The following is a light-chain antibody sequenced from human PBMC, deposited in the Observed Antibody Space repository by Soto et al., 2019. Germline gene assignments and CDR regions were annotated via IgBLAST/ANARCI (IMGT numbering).Light chain of an antibody. J-gene: IGKJ1*01. CDR2: GAS. Sequence: EIVLTQSPGTLSLSPGEIATLSCRASQSVSSTYLSWYRQKPGQAPRLLIYGASSRATGIPDRFSGSGSGTDFTLIVSRLETEDGAVYYCQQYAVSPWTFGQGTKVEIK. V-gene: IGKV3-20*01. CDR3: QQYAVSPWT. CDR1: QSVSSTY.